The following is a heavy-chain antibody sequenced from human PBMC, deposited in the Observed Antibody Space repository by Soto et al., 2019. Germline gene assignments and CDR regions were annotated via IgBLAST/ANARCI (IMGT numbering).Heavy chain of an antibody. CDR3: AHRGYSYGYVWFDP. D-gene: IGHD5-18*01. J-gene: IGHJ5*02. CDR1: GFSLSTSGVG. V-gene: IGHV2-5*01. Sequence: SGPTLVKPTQTLTLTCTFSGFSLSTSGVGVGWIRQPPGKALEWLALIYWNDDKRYSPSLKSRLTITKDTSKNQVVLTMTNMDPVDTATYYCAHRGYSYGYVWFDPWGQGTLVTVSS. CDR2: IYWNDDK.